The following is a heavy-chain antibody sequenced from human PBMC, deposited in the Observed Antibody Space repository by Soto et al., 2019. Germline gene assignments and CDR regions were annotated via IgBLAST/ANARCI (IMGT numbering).Heavy chain of an antibody. CDR1: GGSISSYY. CDR2: IYYSGST. Sequence: QVQLQESGPGLVKPSETLSLPCTVSGGSISSYYWSWIRQPPGKGLEWIGYIYYSGSTNYNPSLKGRVTISGATSKNQVSLKLSSVTAADTAVYYCARRYGGNLDYWGQGTLVTVSS. V-gene: IGHV4-59*08. J-gene: IGHJ4*02. D-gene: IGHD2-15*01. CDR3: ARRYGGNLDY.